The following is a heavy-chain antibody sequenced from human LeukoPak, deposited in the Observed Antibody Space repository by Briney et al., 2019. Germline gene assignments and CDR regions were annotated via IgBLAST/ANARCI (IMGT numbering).Heavy chain of an antibody. CDR2: ISYDGSNK. D-gene: IGHD3-22*01. V-gene: IGHV3-30*18. CDR1: GFTFSSYG. Sequence: QPGGSLRLSCAASGFTFSSYGMHWVRQAPGKGLEWVAVISYDGSNKYYADSVKGRFTISRDNSKNTLYLQMNSLRAEDTAVYYCANSGYHSFDYWGQGTLVTVSS. J-gene: IGHJ4*02. CDR3: ANSGYHSFDY.